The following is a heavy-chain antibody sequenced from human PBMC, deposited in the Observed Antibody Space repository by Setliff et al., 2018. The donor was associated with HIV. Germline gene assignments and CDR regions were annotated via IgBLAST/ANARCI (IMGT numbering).Heavy chain of an antibody. CDR1: GFTLSNYA. CDR2: ITGSGDNT. Sequence: PGGSLRLSCAATGFTLSNYAMSWVRQAPGKGLEWVSSITGSGDNTFYADSVKGRFTISRDNSRNTLYLQMNSLRAEDTAVYYCARKGDWGQGTLVTVSS. CDR3: ARKGD. J-gene: IGHJ4*02. V-gene: IGHV3-23*01.